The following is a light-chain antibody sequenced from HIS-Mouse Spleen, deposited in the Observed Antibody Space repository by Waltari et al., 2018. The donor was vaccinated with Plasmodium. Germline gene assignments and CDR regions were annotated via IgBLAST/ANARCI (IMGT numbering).Light chain of an antibody. J-gene: IGLJ1*01. CDR3: SSYTSSSTLV. CDR2: EVS. Sequence: QSALTQPASVSGSPGQSITIPCTGTSSDVGGYNSVSWYQQHPGKAHKLMIYEVSNRPSGVSNRFSGSKSGNTASLTISGLQAEDEADYYCSSYTSSSTLVFGTGTKVTVL. V-gene: IGLV2-14*01. CDR1: SSDVGGYNS.